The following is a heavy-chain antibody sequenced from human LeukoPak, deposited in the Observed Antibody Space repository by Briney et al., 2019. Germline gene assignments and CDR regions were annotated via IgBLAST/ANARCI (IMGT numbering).Heavy chain of an antibody. D-gene: IGHD5-18*01. CDR2: ISSSSSYI. CDR1: GFTFSSYS. J-gene: IGHJ4*02. Sequence: PGGSLRLSCAASGFTFSSYSMNWVRQAPGKGLEWVSSISSSSSYIYYADSVKGRFTISRDNAKNSLYLQMNSLRAEDTAVYYCARVGRGYSYGNPFDYWGQRTLVTVSS. CDR3: ARVGRGYSYGNPFDY. V-gene: IGHV3-21*01.